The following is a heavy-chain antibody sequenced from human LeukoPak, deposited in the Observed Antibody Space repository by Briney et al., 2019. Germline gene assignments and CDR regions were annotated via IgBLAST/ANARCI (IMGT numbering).Heavy chain of an antibody. J-gene: IGHJ4*02. CDR1: GFTFSSYA. V-gene: IGHV3-23*01. CDR2: ISSSGGNT. D-gene: IGHD3-3*01. Sequence: GGSLRLSCAASGFTFSSYAMSWVRQAPGKGLEWVSTISSSGGNTYYADSVKGRFTISRDNSNNTLYLQMNSLRAEDTAVYYCAKELDYDSDWGQGTLVTVSS. CDR3: AKELDYDSD.